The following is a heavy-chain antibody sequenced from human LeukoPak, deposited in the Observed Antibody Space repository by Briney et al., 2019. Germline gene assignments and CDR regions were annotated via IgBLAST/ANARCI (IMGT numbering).Heavy chain of an antibody. CDR3: ARDAYDSSGYCPY. J-gene: IGHJ4*02. CDR1: GFTFSSYS. V-gene: IGHV3-21*01. D-gene: IGHD3-22*01. CDR2: ISSSSSYI. Sequence: GGSLRLSCAASGFTFSSYSMNWVRQAPGKGLEWVSSISSSSSYIYYADSVKGRFTISRDNAKNSLYLQMNSLRAEDTAVYYCARDAYDSSGYCPYWGQGTLVTVSS.